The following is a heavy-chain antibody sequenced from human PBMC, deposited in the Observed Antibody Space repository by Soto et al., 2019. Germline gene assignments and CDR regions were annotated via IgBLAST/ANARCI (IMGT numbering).Heavy chain of an antibody. CDR2: IYYSGST. Sequence: SETLSLTCTVSGGSISSGGYYWSWIRQHPGKGLEWIGYIYYSGSTYYNPSLKSRVTISVDTSKNQFSLKLSSVTAAATAVYYCALYSQAVAGTLVDYWGQGTLVTVSS. CDR1: GGSISSGGYY. V-gene: IGHV4-31*03. CDR3: ALYSQAVAGTLVDY. D-gene: IGHD6-19*01. J-gene: IGHJ4*02.